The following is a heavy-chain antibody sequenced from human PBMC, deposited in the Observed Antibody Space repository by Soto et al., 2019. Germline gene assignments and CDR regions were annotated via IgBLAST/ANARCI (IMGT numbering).Heavy chain of an antibody. CDR1: GFTFSSYA. D-gene: IGHD4-17*01. CDR3: ARGAYGRGDYYYYYGMDV. V-gene: IGHV3-30-3*01. Sequence: LRLSCAASGFTFSSYAMHWVRQAPGKGLEWVAVISYDGSNKYYADSVKGRFTISRDNSKNTLYLQMNSLRAEDTAVYYCARGAYGRGDYYYYYGMDVWGQGTTVTVSS. J-gene: IGHJ6*02. CDR2: ISYDGSNK.